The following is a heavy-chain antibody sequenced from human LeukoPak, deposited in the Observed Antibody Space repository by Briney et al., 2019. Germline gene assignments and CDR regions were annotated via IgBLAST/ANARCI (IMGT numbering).Heavy chain of an antibody. CDR1: GFTFSSYA. D-gene: IGHD3-3*01. CDR2: ISGSGGST. Sequence: PGGSLRLSCAASGFTFSSYAMSWVRQAPGKGLEWVSVISGSGGSTYYADSVKGRFTISRDNSKNTLYLQMNSLRAEDTAVYYCARDLGINYDFWSGYSVAYWGQGTLVTVSS. V-gene: IGHV3-23*01. J-gene: IGHJ4*02. CDR3: ARDLGINYDFWSGYSVAY.